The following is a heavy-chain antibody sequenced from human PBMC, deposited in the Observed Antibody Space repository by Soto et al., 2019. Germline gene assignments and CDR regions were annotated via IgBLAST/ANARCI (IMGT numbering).Heavy chain of an antibody. Sequence: GGSLRLSCAASGFTLSSYWMHWVRQAPGKGLEWVSVIYSGGITFYADSVKGRFTISRDNSKNTLYLQMNNLRGEDTAVYYCVRDFGSSSEGGMDVWGQGTTVTVSS. D-gene: IGHD6-6*01. CDR1: GFTLSSYW. V-gene: IGHV3-53*01. CDR3: VRDFGSSSEGGMDV. CDR2: IYSGGIT. J-gene: IGHJ6*02.